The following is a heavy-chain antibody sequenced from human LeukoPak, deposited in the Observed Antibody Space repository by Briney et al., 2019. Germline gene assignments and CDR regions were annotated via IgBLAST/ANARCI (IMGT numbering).Heavy chain of an antibody. Sequence: ASVKVSCKASGYTFTSYGISWVRQAPGQGLEWMGWISTYNGDTNYAQKLQGRVTMTTDTSTNTAYMELRSLRSDDTAVYYCARETAVTQNDAFDIWGQGTMVIVSS. CDR3: ARETAVTQNDAFDI. J-gene: IGHJ3*02. CDR2: ISTYNGDT. CDR1: GYTFTSYG. D-gene: IGHD4-17*01. V-gene: IGHV1-18*01.